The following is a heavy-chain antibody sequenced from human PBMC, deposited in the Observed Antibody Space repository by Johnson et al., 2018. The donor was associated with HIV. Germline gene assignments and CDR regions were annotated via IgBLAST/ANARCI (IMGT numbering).Heavy chain of an antibody. J-gene: IGHJ3*02. Sequence: VQLVESGGGVVQPGRSMRLSCAASGFSFSTYTMHWVRQAPGKGLEWVALISYDGSNKFYTDSVKGRFTISRDKTKKTLYLQMNSLRADDTAVYYCARAAIGVLPAGAFDIWGQGTMVTVSS. V-gene: IGHV3-30*04. CDR3: ARAAIGVLPAGAFDI. CDR1: GFSFSTYT. CDR2: ISYDGSNK. D-gene: IGHD2-2*01.